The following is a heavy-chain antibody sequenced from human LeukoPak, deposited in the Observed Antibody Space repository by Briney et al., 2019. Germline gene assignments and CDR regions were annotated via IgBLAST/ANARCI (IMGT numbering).Heavy chain of an antibody. Sequence: GGSLRLSCAASGFTVSSNYMSWVRQAPGKGLEWVSVIYSGGSTYYADSVKGRFTISRDNSKNTLYLQMNSLRAEDTAVYYCARGPRVVVVAATPLFDYWGQGTLVTVSS. CDR1: GFTVSSNY. J-gene: IGHJ4*02. V-gene: IGHV3-53*01. CDR2: IYSGGST. D-gene: IGHD2-15*01. CDR3: ARGPRVVVVAATPLFDY.